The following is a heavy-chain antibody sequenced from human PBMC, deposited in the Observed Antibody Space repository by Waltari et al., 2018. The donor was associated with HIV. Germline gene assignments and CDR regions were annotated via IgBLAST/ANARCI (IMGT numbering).Heavy chain of an antibody. V-gene: IGHV1-18*01. J-gene: IGHJ4*02. Sequence: QVQLVQSEAELKKSGAAVILPCKTSGYIFTTYGLNWVRQVPGQGLEWMGEITSYDDSTNYAENLKDRFIMTTDNSNRTVYMEMRSLRADDTAFYYCARDQQPPGAIDLADWGQGTLVTVSS. D-gene: IGHD6-19*01. CDR3: ARDQQPPGAIDLAD. CDR2: ITSYDDST. CDR1: GYIFTTYG.